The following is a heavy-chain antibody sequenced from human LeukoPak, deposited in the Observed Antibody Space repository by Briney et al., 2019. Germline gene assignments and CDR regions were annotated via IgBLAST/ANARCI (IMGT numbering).Heavy chain of an antibody. Sequence: SVKVSCKASGFTFTRSAMQWVRQARGQRLEWIGWIVVGSGNTKYAQKFQERVTITRDMSTGTAYMELSSLRSEDTAVYYCAASGFGFGELPSYFYYYMDVWGKGTTVTIS. J-gene: IGHJ6*03. CDR3: AASGFGFGELPSYFYYYMDV. CDR2: IVVGSGNT. V-gene: IGHV1-58*02. CDR1: GFTFTRSA. D-gene: IGHD3-10*01.